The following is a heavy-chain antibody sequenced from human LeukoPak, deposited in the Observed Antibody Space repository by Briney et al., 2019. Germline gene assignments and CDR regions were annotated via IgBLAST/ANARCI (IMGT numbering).Heavy chain of an antibody. CDR1: GYSISSGYY. V-gene: IGHV4-38-2*02. Sequence: SETLSLTCTVSGYSISSGYYWGWIRQPPGKGLEWSGSIDHSGSSYYNPSPKSRVTISVDTSKNQFSLKLSSVTAADTAVYYCAREGDSSSVGCFDPWGQGTLVTVSS. CDR2: IDHSGSS. J-gene: IGHJ5*02. D-gene: IGHD6-13*01. CDR3: AREGDSSSVGCFDP.